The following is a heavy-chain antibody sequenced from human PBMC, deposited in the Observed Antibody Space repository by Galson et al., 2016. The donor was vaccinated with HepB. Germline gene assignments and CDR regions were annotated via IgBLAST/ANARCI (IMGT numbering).Heavy chain of an antibody. CDR3: ARGRAASVRGLVGYYFAW. CDR1: GFLFEPYW. J-gene: IGHJ4*02. Sequence: CAGSGFLFEPYWMSWVRRAPGQGLEWVANIKQDGSEKFYADSLRGCFTVSRDNAQNSVFLQMNSLRAEDTAVYYCARGRAASVRGLVGYYFAWWGQGTRVAVSS. CDR2: IKQDGSEK. V-gene: IGHV3-7*01. D-gene: IGHD3-10*01.